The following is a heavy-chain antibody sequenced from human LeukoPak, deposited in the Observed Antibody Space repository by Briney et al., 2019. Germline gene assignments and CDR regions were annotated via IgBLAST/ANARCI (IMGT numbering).Heavy chain of an antibody. CDR2: TKEDGSEK. CDR3: ARVGGG. Sequence: GGSLRLSCVTSGFTFSSHWMSWVRQAPGKGLEWVANTKEDGSEKYYVDSLKGRFTISRDNAKNSLFLQMNSLRAEDTAVYYCARVGGGWGQGTLVTVSS. D-gene: IGHD4-23*01. CDR1: GFTFSSHW. V-gene: IGHV3-7*04. J-gene: IGHJ4*02.